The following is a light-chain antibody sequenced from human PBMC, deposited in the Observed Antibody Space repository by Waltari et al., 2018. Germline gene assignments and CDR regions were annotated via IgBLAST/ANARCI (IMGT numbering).Light chain of an antibody. J-gene: IGLJ3*02. CDR1: SSDVGGYNY. V-gene: IGLV2-11*01. CDR2: DVS. Sequence: QSALTQPRSVSGSPGQSVTISCTGTSSDVGGYNYVSWYQQHPGKAPKLMIYDVSKRPSGVPDRFPGSKSVHTASLTISGLQAEDDADYYCCSYADRYTWVFGGGTKLTVL. CDR3: CSYADRYTWV.